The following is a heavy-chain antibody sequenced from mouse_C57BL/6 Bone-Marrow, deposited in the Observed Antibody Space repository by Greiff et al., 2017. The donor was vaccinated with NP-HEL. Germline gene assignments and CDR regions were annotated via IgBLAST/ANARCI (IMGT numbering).Heavy chain of an antibody. V-gene: IGHV1-55*01. CDR2: IYPGSGST. D-gene: IGHD1-1*01. CDR3: ARHHGKRGPFDY. Sequence: QVQLQQPGAELVKPGASVKMSCKASGYTFTSYWITWVKQRPGQGLEWIGDIYPGSGSTYYNEKFKSKATLAVDTSSSTAYMQLSSLTSEDSAVYYCARHHGKRGPFDYWGQGTTLTVSS. J-gene: IGHJ2*01. CDR1: GYTFTSYW.